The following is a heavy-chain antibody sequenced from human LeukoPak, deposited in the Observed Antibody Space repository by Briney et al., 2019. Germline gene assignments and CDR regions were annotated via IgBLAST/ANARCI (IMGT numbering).Heavy chain of an antibody. CDR2: IYTSGST. CDR3: ARELEYSSSSPIDY. Sequence: SQTPSLTCTVPGGSISSGSYYWSWIRQPAGKGLEWIGRIYTSGSTNYNPSLKSRVTISVDTSKNQFSLKLSSVTAADTAVYYCARELEYSSSSPIDYWGQGTLVTVSS. D-gene: IGHD6-6*01. CDR1: GGSISSGSYY. V-gene: IGHV4-61*02. J-gene: IGHJ4*02.